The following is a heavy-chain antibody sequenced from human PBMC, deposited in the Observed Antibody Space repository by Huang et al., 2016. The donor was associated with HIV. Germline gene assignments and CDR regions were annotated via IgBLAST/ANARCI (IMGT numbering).Heavy chain of an antibody. Sequence: QITLKESGPTLVKPTQTLTLTCTFSGVSITTDGAGVGWIRQPPRKALEWLALIFWDDDKRYSPSLKNRLSITKDTSKNQVGLTMTNMDPVDTATYFCAHRQTYDFWSGSFDSWGQGTLVTVSS. V-gene: IGHV2-5*02. J-gene: IGHJ4*02. D-gene: IGHD3-3*01. CDR2: IFWDDDK. CDR3: AHRQTYDFWSGSFDS. CDR1: GVSITTDGAG.